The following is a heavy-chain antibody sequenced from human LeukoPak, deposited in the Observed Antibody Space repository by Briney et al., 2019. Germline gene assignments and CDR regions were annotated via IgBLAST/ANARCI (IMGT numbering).Heavy chain of an antibody. CDR1: GYTFTIYG. CDR3: ARAGITMVRGVIPYYFDY. D-gene: IGHD3-10*01. J-gene: IGHJ4*02. Sequence: ASVKVSCKASGYTFTIYGISWVRQAPGQGLEWMGWISGYNGNTNYAQKFQGRVTMTRDTSTSTVYMELSSLRSEDTAVYYCARAGITMVRGVIPYYFDYCGQGTLVTVSS. CDR2: ISGYNGNT. V-gene: IGHV1-18*01.